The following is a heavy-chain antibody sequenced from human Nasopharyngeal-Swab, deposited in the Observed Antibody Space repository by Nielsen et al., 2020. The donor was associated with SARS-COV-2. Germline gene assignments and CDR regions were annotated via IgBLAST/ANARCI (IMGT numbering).Heavy chain of an antibody. CDR1: GGTFSSYA. V-gene: IGHV1-69*13. Sequence: SVKVSCKASGGTFSSYAISWVRQAPGQGLEWMGGIIPIFGTANYAQKFRGRVTITADESTSTAYMELSSLRSEDTAVYYCARVRLPPRYCSSTSCYFRYYGMDVWGQGTTVTVSS. J-gene: IGHJ6*02. CDR3: ARVRLPPRYCSSTSCYFRYYGMDV. CDR2: IIPIFGTA. D-gene: IGHD2-2*01.